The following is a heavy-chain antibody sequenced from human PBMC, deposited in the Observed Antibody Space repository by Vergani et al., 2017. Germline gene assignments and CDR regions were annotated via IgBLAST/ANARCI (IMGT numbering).Heavy chain of an antibody. J-gene: IGHJ6*03. V-gene: IGHV3-21*01. D-gene: IGHD4-23*01. CDR3: ARFGGVVTPSLSPMDV. Sequence: EVQLVESGGGLVKPGGSLRLSCAASGFTFSSYSMNWVRQAPGKGLEWGSSISSSSSYIYYADSVKGRFTISRDNAKNSLYLQMNSLRAEDTAVYYCARFGGVVTPSLSPMDVWGKGTTVTVSS. CDR1: GFTFSSYS. CDR2: ISSSSSYI.